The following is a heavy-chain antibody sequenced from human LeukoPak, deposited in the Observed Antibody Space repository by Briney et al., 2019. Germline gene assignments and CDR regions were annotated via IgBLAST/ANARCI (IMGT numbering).Heavy chain of an antibody. D-gene: IGHD3-22*01. Sequence: GGSLRLSCAASGFTFSNYNMNWVRQAPGKGLEWVSYITGSSSTMYYADSVKGRFTISRDNAKNSLCLQMNSLRAEDTAVYYCARARSYDSSGYYRGIPYYFDYWGQGTLVTVSS. CDR3: ARARSYDSSGYYRGIPYYFDY. CDR2: ITGSSSTM. J-gene: IGHJ4*02. CDR1: GFTFSNYN. V-gene: IGHV3-48*01.